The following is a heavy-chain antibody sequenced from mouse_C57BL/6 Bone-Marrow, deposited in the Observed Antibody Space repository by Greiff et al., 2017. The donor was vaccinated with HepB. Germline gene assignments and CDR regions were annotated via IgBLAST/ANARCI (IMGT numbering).Heavy chain of an antibody. J-gene: IGHJ4*01. D-gene: IGHD1-1*01. CDR2: IWSGGST. Sequence: QVHVKQSGPGLVQPSQSLSITCTVSGFSLTSYGVHWVRQSPGKGLEWLGVIWSGGSTDYNAAFISRLSISKDNSKSQVFFKMNSLQADDTAIYYCARFYYYGSSYDYAMDYWGQGTSVTVSS. CDR1: GFSLTSYG. V-gene: IGHV2-2*01. CDR3: ARFYYYGSSYDYAMDY.